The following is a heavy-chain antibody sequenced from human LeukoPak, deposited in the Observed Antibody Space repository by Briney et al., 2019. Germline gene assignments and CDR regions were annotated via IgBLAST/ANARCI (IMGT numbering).Heavy chain of an antibody. CDR1: GYSFTTYH. CDR2: MNPYTGDR. J-gene: IGHJ4*02. Sequence: ASVKVSCKTSGYSFTTYHINWVRQASGQGLEWLGWMNPYTGDRGYAQRCQGRLSITSDPSLSTAYMALGSLKSDDTAVYCCARTTSLTASGYDCWGQGTLVTVSS. V-gene: IGHV1-8*03. CDR3: ARTTSLTASGYDC. D-gene: IGHD4-17*01.